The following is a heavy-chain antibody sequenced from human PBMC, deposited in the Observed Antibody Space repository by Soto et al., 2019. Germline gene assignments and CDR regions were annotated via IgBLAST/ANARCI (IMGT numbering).Heavy chain of an antibody. CDR1: GFSLSTAGVG. V-gene: IGHV2-5*02. Sequence: QITLRESGPTLVKPTQTLTLTYTFSGFSLSTAGVGVGWIRQPPGKALEWLALIYWDDDKRYSPSLKSRLTITMDTSKNQVVLTKTNMDPVYPVTHYCASHPTVVGFFYSWGQGTLVTVSS. CDR3: ASHPTVVGFFYS. CDR2: IYWDDDK. D-gene: IGHD2-21*01. J-gene: IGHJ4*02.